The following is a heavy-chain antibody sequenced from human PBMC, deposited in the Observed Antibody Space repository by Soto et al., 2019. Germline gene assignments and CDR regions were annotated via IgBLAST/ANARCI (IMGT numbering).Heavy chain of an antibody. Sequence: EVQLVESGGGLVKPGGSLRLSCAASGFTFSSYSMNWVRQAPGKGLEWVSSISSSSSYIYYADSVKGRFTISRDNAKNSLYLQMNSLRAEDTAVYYCARDGLCSSTSCYRDYYYYYGMDVWGQGTTVTVSS. V-gene: IGHV3-21*01. CDR3: ARDGLCSSTSCYRDYYYYYGMDV. J-gene: IGHJ6*02. CDR2: ISSSSSYI. CDR1: GFTFSSYS. D-gene: IGHD2-2*01.